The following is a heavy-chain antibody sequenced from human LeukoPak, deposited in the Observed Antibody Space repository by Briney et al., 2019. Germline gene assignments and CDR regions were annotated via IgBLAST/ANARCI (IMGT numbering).Heavy chain of an antibody. J-gene: IGHJ4*02. CDR1: GYTFTGYY. V-gene: IGHV1-2*02. CDR2: INPNNGDT. Sequence: ASVKVSCKASGYTFTGYYMYWVRQAPGQGLEWMGWINPNNGDTNFAQKFQGRVTMTRDTSISTVYMELSRLRSDDTAVYYCAKEGSSGWVPNYWGQGTLVTVSS. D-gene: IGHD6-19*01. CDR3: AKEGSSGWVPNY.